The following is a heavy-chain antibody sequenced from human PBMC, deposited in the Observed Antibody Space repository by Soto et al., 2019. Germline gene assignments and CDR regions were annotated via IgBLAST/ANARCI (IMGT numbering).Heavy chain of an antibody. D-gene: IGHD1-26*01. CDR1: GFTFSDHY. Sequence: GGSLRLSCAASGFTFSDHYMDWVRQAPGKGLEWVGSTRNKAHSYTTEYAASVKGRFTISRDDSKNLRSQQMNSLKSVVTFVYCCDRWEKLRDFDIWGQGTMVTVSS. J-gene: IGHJ3*02. CDR2: TRNKAHSYTT. CDR3: DRWEKLRDFDI. V-gene: IGHV3-72*01.